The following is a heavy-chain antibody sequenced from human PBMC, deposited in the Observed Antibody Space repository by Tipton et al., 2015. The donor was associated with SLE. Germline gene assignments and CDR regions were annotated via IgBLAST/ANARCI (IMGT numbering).Heavy chain of an antibody. V-gene: IGHV4-61*02. CDR2: IYTSGST. CDR3: ARAMWSSSWFYYFDY. CDR1: GGSISSGSYY. Sequence: TLSLTCTVSGGSISSGSYYWSWIRQPAGKGLEWIGRIYTSGSTNYTPPLKSRATISVNTSKNRFSLKLSSVTAADTAVYYCARAMWSSSWFYYFDYWGQGTLVTVSS. D-gene: IGHD6-13*01. J-gene: IGHJ4*02.